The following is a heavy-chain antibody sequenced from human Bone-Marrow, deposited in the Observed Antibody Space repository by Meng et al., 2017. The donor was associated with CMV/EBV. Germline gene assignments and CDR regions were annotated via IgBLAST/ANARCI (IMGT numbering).Heavy chain of an antibody. Sequence: SGPTLVKPTQTLTLTCTFSGFSLSTSGVGVGWIRQPPGKALEWLARIDWDDDEFYSTSLRTRLTISKDTSKNQVILTMTDMDPADTATYYCARMGYCTLTSCYTGGLDYWGQGTLVAVSS. J-gene: IGHJ4*02. V-gene: IGHV2-70*04. CDR2: IDWDDDE. CDR1: GFSLSTSGVG. CDR3: ARMGYCTLTSCYTGGLDY. D-gene: IGHD2-2*02.